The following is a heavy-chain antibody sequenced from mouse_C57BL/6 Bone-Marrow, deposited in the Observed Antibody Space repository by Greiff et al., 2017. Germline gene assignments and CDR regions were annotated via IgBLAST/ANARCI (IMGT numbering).Heavy chain of an antibody. D-gene: IGHD2-2*01. CDR3: ARRALAGPGYEDRENYYAMDY. CDR1: GYAFSSSW. CDR2: IYPGDGDT. J-gene: IGHJ4*01. V-gene: IGHV1-82*01. Sequence: QVQLQQSGPELVKPGASVKISCKASGYAFSSSWMNWVKQRPGKGLEWIGRIYPGDGDTNYNGKFKGKATLTADKSSSTAYMQLSSLTSEDSAVYFCARRALAGPGYEDRENYYAMDYWGQGTSVTVSS.